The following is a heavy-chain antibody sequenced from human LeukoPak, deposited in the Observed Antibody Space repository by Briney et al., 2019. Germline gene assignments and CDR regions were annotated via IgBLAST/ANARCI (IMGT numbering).Heavy chain of an antibody. CDR2: IYYSGST. Sequence: SETLSLTCTVSGGSISSYYWSWIRQPPGKGLEWIGYIYYSGSTNYNPSLKSRVTMSLDTSKNQFSLKLSSVTAADTAVYYCARRGQGGCSSTWYFDYWGQGTLVTVSS. V-gene: IGHV4-59*08. CDR1: GGSISSYY. D-gene: IGHD6-13*01. CDR3: ARRGQGGCSSTWYFDY. J-gene: IGHJ4*02.